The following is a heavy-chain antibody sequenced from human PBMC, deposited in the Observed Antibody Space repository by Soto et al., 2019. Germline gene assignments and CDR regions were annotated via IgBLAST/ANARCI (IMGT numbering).Heavy chain of an antibody. J-gene: IGHJ3*01. V-gene: IGHV3-23*01. CDR2: ISGGGDGT. Sequence: EVQLLESGGGLVRPGGSLRLSCAASGFTFYSYAMNWVRQAPGKGLEWVSTISGGGDGTYYADSVKGRFTISRDNSRNTVYLQMNSLRAEDMAVYYCAKKGLGSLATYCTTGDCHYAFDVWGQGTLVTVSS. CDR1: GFTFYSYA. D-gene: IGHD2-8*01. CDR3: AKKGLGSLATYCTTGDCHYAFDV.